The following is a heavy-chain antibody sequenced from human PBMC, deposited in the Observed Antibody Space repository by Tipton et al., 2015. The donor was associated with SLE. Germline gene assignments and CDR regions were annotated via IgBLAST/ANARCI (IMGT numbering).Heavy chain of an antibody. CDR2: IHHSGST. V-gene: IGHV4-34*01. CDR3: AKDYNHDNADYN. Sequence: TLSLTCAVYGWSLNDYYWTWIRQPPGKGLQWIGEIHHSGSTNSNPSLKSRVTISVDKSKNQFSLKLSSVTVADTAVYYCAKDYNHDNADYNWGQGTLVIVSS. D-gene: IGHD4-17*01. J-gene: IGHJ4*02. CDR1: GWSLNDYY.